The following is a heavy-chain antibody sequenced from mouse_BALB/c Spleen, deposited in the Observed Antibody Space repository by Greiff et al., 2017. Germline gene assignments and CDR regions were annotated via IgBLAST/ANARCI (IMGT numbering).Heavy chain of an antibody. CDR2: IYPGNSDT. D-gene: IGHD1-1*01. CDR3: TRWYYDGRDYYAMDY. CDR1: GYTFTSYW. Sequence: VQLQQSGTVLARPGASVKMSCKASGYTFTSYWMHWVKQRPGQGLEWIGAIYPGNSDTSYNQKFKGKAKLTAVTSTSTAYMELSSLTNEDSAVYYCTRWYYDGRDYYAMDYWGQGTSVTVSS. J-gene: IGHJ4*01. V-gene: IGHV1-5*01.